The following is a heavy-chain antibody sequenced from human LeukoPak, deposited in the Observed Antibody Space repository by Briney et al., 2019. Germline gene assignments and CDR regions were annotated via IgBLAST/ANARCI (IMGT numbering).Heavy chain of an antibody. Sequence: SETLSLTCTVSGGSISSGSYYWSWIRQPAGKGLEWIGRIYTSGSTNYNPSLKSRVTTSVDTSKNQFSLKLSSVTAADTAVYYCAREVDCSSTSCYAFIDYWGQGTLVTVSS. CDR3: AREVDCSSTSCYAFIDY. CDR1: GGSISSGSYY. CDR2: IYTSGST. D-gene: IGHD2-2*01. V-gene: IGHV4-61*02. J-gene: IGHJ4*02.